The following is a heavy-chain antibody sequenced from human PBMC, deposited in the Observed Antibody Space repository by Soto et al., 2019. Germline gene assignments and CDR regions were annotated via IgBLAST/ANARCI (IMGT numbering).Heavy chain of an antibody. CDR2: IYYSGST. CDR1: GGSISSYY. J-gene: IGHJ5*02. CDR3: ARVLFGRGNWFDP. D-gene: IGHD3-3*01. Sequence: SETQSLTCTVSGGSISSYYWSWIRQPPGKGLEWIGYIYYSGSTNYNPSLKSRVTISVDTSKNQFSLKLSSVTAADTAVYYCARVLFGRGNWFDPWGQGTLVTVSS. V-gene: IGHV4-59*01.